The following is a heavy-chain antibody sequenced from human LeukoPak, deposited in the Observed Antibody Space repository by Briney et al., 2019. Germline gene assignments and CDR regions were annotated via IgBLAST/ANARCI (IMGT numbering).Heavy chain of an antibody. J-gene: IGHJ4*02. Sequence: GGSLRLSCAASGFTFSSYAMSWVRQAPGKGLEWVSAISGSGGSTYYADSVKGRFTISRDNSKNTLYLQMNSLRAEDTAVYYCAKDRIVRIAVAGPIDYWGQGTLVTVSS. D-gene: IGHD6-19*01. V-gene: IGHV3-23*01. CDR2: ISGSGGST. CDR1: GFTFSSYA. CDR3: AKDRIVRIAVAGPIDY.